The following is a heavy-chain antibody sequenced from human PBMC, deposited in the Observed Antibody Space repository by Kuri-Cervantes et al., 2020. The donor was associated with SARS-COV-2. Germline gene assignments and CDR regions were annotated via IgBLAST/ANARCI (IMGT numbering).Heavy chain of an antibody. J-gene: IGHJ3*02. Sequence: LRLSCTVSGGSISSGDYYWSWIRQPPGKGLEWIGYIYYSGSTYYNPSLESRVTISVDTSKNQFSLKLSSVTAADTAVYYCARHVFTPNLVWGDAFDIWGQGTMVTVSS. V-gene: IGHV4-30-4*08. CDR1: GGSISSGDYY. CDR2: IYYSGST. D-gene: IGHD3-16*01. CDR3: ARHVFTPNLVWGDAFDI.